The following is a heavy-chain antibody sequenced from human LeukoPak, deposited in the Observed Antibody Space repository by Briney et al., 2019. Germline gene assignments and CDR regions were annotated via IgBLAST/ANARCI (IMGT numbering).Heavy chain of an antibody. CDR3: ASRIQLWLHWFDP. V-gene: IGHV4-39*01. CDR1: GGSISSSSYY. D-gene: IGHD5-18*01. Sequence: SETLSLTCTVSGGSISSSSYYWGWIRQPPGKGLEWIGSIYYSGSTYYNPSLKSRVTISVDTSKNRFSLKLSSVTAADTAVYYCASRIQLWLHWFDPWGQGTLVTVSS. CDR2: IYYSGST. J-gene: IGHJ5*02.